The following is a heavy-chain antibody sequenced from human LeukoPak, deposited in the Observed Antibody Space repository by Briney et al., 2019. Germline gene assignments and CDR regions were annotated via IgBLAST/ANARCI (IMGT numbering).Heavy chain of an antibody. Sequence: GGSLRLSCAASGFTFSSYSMNWVRQAPGKGLEWVSSISSSSSYTYYADSVKGRFTISRDNSKNTLYLQMSSLRAEDTAVYYCVKSRKWLRPRIDYWGQGTLVTVSS. V-gene: IGHV3-21*01. CDR3: VKSRKWLRPRIDY. D-gene: IGHD5-12*01. CDR1: GFTFSSYS. J-gene: IGHJ4*02. CDR2: ISSSSSYT.